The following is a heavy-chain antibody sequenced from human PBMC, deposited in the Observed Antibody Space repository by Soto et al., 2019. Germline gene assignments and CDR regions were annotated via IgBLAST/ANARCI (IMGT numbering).Heavy chain of an antibody. CDR2: IWYDGSNK. Sequence: GGSLRLGCAASGFTFSSYGMHGVRQAPGKGLEWVAVIWYDGSNKYYADSVKGRFTISRDNSKNTLYLQMNSLRAEDTAVYYCARDRDIVVVTHGMDVWGQGTTVTVSS. J-gene: IGHJ6*02. V-gene: IGHV3-33*01. CDR3: ARDRDIVVVTHGMDV. D-gene: IGHD2-21*02. CDR1: GFTFSSYG.